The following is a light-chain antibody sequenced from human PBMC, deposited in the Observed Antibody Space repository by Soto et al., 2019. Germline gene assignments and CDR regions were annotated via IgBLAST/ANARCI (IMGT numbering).Light chain of an antibody. V-gene: IGLV1-51*01. CDR3: GTWDSSLSAGV. Sequence: QSVLTQPPSVSAAPGQKVTISCSGSSSNIGSNYVSWYQQLPGIAPKLLIYDDNKRPSGIPDRFSASKSGTSATLGITGLQTGDEADYYCGTWDSSLSAGVFGGGTKLTVL. J-gene: IGLJ2*01. CDR2: DDN. CDR1: SSNIGSNY.